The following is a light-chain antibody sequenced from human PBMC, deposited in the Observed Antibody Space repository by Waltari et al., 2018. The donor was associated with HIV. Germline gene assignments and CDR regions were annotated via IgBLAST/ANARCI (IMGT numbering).Light chain of an antibody. V-gene: IGLV2-14*03. J-gene: IGLJ2*01. CDR2: DVN. Sequence: QSALTQPASVSGPPGQTITISCSNDVGTFTYVSWYQQHPGKAPKVIIYDVNNRPSGVSNRFSGSNSGMTASLTISGLRIEDEADYYCSSYTGHIALFGGGTKLTVL. CDR1: NDVGTFTY. CDR3: SSYTGHIAL.